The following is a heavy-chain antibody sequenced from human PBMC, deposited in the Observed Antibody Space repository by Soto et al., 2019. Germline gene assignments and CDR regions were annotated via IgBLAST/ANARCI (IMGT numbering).Heavy chain of an antibody. CDR3: AKSDGATVSNWFDS. V-gene: IGHV3-30*18. J-gene: IGHJ5*01. Sequence: QVQLVESGGGVVQPGRSLRLSCAASGFMFSSCAMHWVRQAPGKGLEWVALISYDGSTEYYADSVKGRFTISRDNSKNTLSLQMTSLAAEDTAVYHCAKSDGATVSNWFDSWGQGTVVTVSS. D-gene: IGHD4-4*01. CDR2: ISYDGSTE. CDR1: GFMFSSCA.